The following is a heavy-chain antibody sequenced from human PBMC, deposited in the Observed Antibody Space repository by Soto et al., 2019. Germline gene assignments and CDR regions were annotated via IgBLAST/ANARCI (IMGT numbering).Heavy chain of an antibody. CDR1: GYSISSGYY. V-gene: IGHV4-38-2*01. CDR2: IYHSGST. CDR3: ARAAGGGYCSGGSCYSRAFDI. D-gene: IGHD2-15*01. J-gene: IGHJ3*02. Sequence: SETLSLTCAVSGYSISSGYYWGWIRQPPGKGLEWIGSIYHSGSTYYNPSLKSRVTISVDTAKNQFSLKLSSVTAADTAVYYCARAAGGGYCSGGSCYSRAFDIWGQGTMVTVSS.